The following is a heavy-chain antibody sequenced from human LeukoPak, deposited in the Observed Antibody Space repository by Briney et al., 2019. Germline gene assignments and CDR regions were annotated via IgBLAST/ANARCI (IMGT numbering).Heavy chain of an antibody. CDR2: ISGSGGST. J-gene: IGHJ4*02. D-gene: IGHD3-10*01. CDR3: AKWASGSERYFDY. V-gene: IGHV3-23*01. CDR1: GFTFSGYA. Sequence: GGSLRLSCAASGFTFSGYAMTWVRQAPGKGLEWVSAISGSGGSTYYADSVKGRFTISRDNSKNTLYLQMNSLRAEDTAVYYCAKWASGSERYFDYWGQGPLVTVSS.